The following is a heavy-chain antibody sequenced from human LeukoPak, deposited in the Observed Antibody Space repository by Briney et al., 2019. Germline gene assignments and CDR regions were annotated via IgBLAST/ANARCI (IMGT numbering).Heavy chain of an antibody. CDR2: INPNSGGT. Sequence: ASVKVSCKASGYTFTSYAMHWVRQAPGQGLEWMGWINPNSGGTNYAQKFQGRVTMTRDTSTGTIYMEMTSLRSDDTAIYYCARTLYIAAAPGGFDYWGQGTLLTVSS. CDR3: ARTLYIAAAPGGFDY. CDR1: GYTFTSYA. D-gene: IGHD6-13*01. V-gene: IGHV1-2*02. J-gene: IGHJ4*02.